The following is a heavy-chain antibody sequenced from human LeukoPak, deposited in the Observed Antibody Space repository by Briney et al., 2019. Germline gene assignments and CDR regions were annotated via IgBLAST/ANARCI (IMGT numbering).Heavy chain of an antibody. D-gene: IGHD3-3*01. J-gene: IGHJ4*02. V-gene: IGHV3-23*01. CDR2: ISGSGGST. CDR1: GFTFSSYA. CDR3: AKDLISYYDFWSGYSAFDY. Sequence: GGSLRPSCAASGFTFSSYAMSWVRQAPGKGLEWVSAISGSGGSTYYADSVKGRFTISRDNSKNTLYLQMNSLRAEDTAVYYCAKDLISYYDFWSGYSAFDYWGQGTLVTVSS.